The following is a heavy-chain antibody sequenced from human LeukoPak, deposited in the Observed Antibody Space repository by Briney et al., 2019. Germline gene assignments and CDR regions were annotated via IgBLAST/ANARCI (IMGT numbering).Heavy chain of an antibody. CDR3: ARAAGGKGYYYYYMDV. D-gene: IGHD4-23*01. CDR2: ISAYNGNT. Sequence: ASVKVSCKASGYTFTSYGISWVRQAPGQGLEWMGWISAYNGNTNYAQKLQGRVTMTTDTSTSTAYMELRSLRSDDTAVYYCARAAGGKGYYYYYMDVWGKGTTVTVSS. V-gene: IGHV1-18*01. CDR1: GYTFTSYG. J-gene: IGHJ6*03.